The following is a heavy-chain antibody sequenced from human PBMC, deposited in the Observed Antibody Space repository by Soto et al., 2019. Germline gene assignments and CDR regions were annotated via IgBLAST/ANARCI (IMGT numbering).Heavy chain of an antibody. J-gene: IGHJ4*02. V-gene: IGHV3-23*01. CDR3: VKLRLELLYLDS. CDR2: ISASGDNT. CDR1: VFTFNRYG. Sequence: GSLRLSCAASVFTFNRYGMSWVRQAPGKGLEWVSAISASGDNTYYADSVKGRFTISRDSSNNTLYLQMNSLRADDTALYYCVKLRLELLYLDSWGLGALVTVS. D-gene: IGHD1-7*01.